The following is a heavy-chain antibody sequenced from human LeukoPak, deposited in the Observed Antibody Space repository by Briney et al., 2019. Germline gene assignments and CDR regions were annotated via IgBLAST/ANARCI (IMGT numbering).Heavy chain of an antibody. CDR2: IRSKAYGGTT. D-gene: IGHD3-3*01. CDR1: GFTFGDYA. V-gene: IGHV3-49*04. CDR3: TRGHRSRFP. Sequence: GGSLRLSCTASGFTFGDYAMSWVRQAPGKRLEWVGFIRSKAYGGTTEYAASVKGRFTISRDDSKSIAYLQMNSLKTEDTAVYYCTRGHRSRFPWGQGTLVTVSS. J-gene: IGHJ5*02.